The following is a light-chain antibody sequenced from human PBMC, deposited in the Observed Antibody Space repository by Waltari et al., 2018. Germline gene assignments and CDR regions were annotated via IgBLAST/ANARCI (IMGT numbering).Light chain of an antibody. CDR3: QSYDSSLGGSV. CDR1: RSTIGAGYD. Sequence: QSVLTQPPSVSGAPGQRVAISCTGSRSTIGAGYDVTWYQQLPGKAPKLLIHGNSNRPSGVPDRISGSKSGTSASLAITGLQAEDEADYYCQSYDSSLGGSVFGGGTKLTVL. V-gene: IGLV1-40*01. CDR2: GNS. J-gene: IGLJ2*01.